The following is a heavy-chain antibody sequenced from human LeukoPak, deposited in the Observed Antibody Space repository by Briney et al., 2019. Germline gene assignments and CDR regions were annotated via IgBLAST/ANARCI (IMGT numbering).Heavy chain of an antibody. Sequence: GGSLRLSCTASGFSFSGHWMHWARQLPGKGLVWVSRISPTGSTTSYADSVKGRFTVSRDNAKNTLYLQVNNLRAEDTAVYYCAKDRFFPVDNVYFDYWGQGTLVTVSS. J-gene: IGHJ4*02. V-gene: IGHV3-74*01. CDR3: AKDRFFPVDNVYFDY. D-gene: IGHD1-1*01. CDR2: ISPTGSTT. CDR1: GFSFSGHW.